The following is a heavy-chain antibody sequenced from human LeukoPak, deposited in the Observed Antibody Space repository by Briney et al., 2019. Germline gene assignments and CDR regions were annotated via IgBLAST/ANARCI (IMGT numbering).Heavy chain of an antibody. Sequence: GGSLRLSCAASGFTFSTYVMSWVRQAPGKGLEWVSSVSVSGDSTYYTDSVKGRFTISRDNSKNTLYLQMNSLRVEDTAVYYCAKAGKWELPFDYWGQGTLVTVSS. CDR2: VSVSGDST. CDR3: AKAGKWELPFDY. J-gene: IGHJ4*02. V-gene: IGHV3-23*01. D-gene: IGHD1-26*01. CDR1: GFTFSTYV.